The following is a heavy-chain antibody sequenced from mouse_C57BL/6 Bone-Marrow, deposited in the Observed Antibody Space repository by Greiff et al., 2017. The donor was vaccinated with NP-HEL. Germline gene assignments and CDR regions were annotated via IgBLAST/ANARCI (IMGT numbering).Heavy chain of an antibody. CDR3: ARDRGSSYPFDWYFDV. V-gene: IGHV5-15*01. D-gene: IGHD1-1*01. J-gene: IGHJ1*03. CDR1: GFTFSDYG. Sequence: EVKLMESGGGLVQPGGSLKLSCAASGFTFSDYGMAWVRQAPRKGPAWVAFISNLAYSIYYADTVTGRFTISRENAKNTLYLEMSSLRSGDTAMYYCARDRGSSYPFDWYFDVWGTGTTVTVSS. CDR2: ISNLAYSI.